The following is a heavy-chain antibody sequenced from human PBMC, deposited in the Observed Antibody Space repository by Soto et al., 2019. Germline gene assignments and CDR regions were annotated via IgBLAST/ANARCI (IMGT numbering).Heavy chain of an antibody. CDR3: AKESGFAIEYYFYGMDG. Sequence: EVLLLESGGGLVQPGGSLRLSCAASGFGFDDYAMSWVRQAPGKGLEWVASISGRTYYADSVKGRFTISRDNSKNMVFLQMTSLIADDTAVYYCAKESGFAIEYYFYGMDGWGQGTTVTVSS. J-gene: IGHJ6*02. V-gene: IGHV3-23*01. CDR1: GFGFDDYA. CDR2: ISGRT. D-gene: IGHD2-2*02.